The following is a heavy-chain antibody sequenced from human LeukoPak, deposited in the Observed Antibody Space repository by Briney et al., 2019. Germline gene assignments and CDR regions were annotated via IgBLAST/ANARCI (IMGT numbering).Heavy chain of an antibody. CDR1: GGSFSSYA. V-gene: IGHV1-69*13. D-gene: IGHD3-16*01. CDR2: IFPIFGTA. Sequence: SVKVSCKASGGSFSSYAISWVRQAPRQGLEWMGGIFPIFGTANYAQKFQGRVTITAAASTCTAYMELSSLRSEDADTSVCARELECWGCGGCNNTRYYGIDYWGQGTTVTVSS. J-gene: IGHJ6*02. CDR3: ARELECWGCGGCNNTRYYGIDY.